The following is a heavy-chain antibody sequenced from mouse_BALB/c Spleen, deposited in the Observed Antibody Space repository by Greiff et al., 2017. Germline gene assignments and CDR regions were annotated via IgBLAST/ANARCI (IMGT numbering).Heavy chain of an antibody. V-gene: IGHV5-6*02. CDR2: ISSGGSYT. CDR3: ARRYRYDSGTSYAMDY. CDR1: GFTFSSYG. J-gene: IGHJ4*01. D-gene: IGHD2-14*01. Sequence: EVKLMESGGDLVKPGGSLKLSCAASGFTFSSYGMSWVRQTPDKRLEWVATISSGGSYTYYPDSVKGRFTISRDNAKNTLYPQMSSLKSEDTAMYYCARRYRYDSGTSYAMDYWGQGTSVTVSS.